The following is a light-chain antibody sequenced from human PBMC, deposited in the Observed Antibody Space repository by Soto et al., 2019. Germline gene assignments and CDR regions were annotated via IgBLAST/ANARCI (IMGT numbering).Light chain of an antibody. Sequence: EIVLTQSPATLSLSPGERATVSCRASPSVSSYLAWYQQKPGQAPRLLIYDASNRATGIPARFSGSGSGTDFTLTISSLEHEDFAVYYCQQRSNWPWTFGQGTKVEIK. V-gene: IGKV3-11*01. CDR1: PSVSSY. J-gene: IGKJ1*01. CDR2: DAS. CDR3: QQRSNWPWT.